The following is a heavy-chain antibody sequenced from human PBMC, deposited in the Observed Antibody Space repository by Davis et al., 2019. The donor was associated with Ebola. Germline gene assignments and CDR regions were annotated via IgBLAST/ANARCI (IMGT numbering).Heavy chain of an antibody. CDR1: GFTFSSYA. D-gene: IGHD3-3*01. CDR2: ISYDGSNK. CDR3: ARQGWSGYSLRHWLDP. J-gene: IGHJ5*02. Sequence: GESLKISCAASGFTFSSYAMHWVRQAPGKGLEWVAVISYDGSNKYYADSVKGRFTISRDNSKNTLYLQMNSLRAEDTAVYYCARQGWSGYSLRHWLDPWGRGTLVTVSS. V-gene: IGHV3-30*04.